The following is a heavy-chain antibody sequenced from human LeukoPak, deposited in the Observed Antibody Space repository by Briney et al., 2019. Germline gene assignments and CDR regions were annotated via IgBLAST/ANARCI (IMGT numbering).Heavy chain of an antibody. CDR2: ISGSGGST. Sequence: PGGSLRLSCAASGFTFSSYAMSWVRQAPGKGLEWVSAISGSGGSTYYADSVKGRFTISRDNSKNTLYLQMNSLRAEDTAVYYCAKDLRKTVVVPAANYFDYWGQGTLVTVSS. D-gene: IGHD2-2*01. V-gene: IGHV3-23*01. CDR1: GFTFSSYA. J-gene: IGHJ4*02. CDR3: AKDLRKTVVVPAANYFDY.